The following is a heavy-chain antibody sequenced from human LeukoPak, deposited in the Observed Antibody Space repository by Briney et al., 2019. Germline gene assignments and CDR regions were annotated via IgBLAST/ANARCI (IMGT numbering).Heavy chain of an antibody. CDR2: INAGNGNT. D-gene: IGHD6-13*01. V-gene: IGHV1-3*01. J-gene: IGHJ3*02. CDR1: GYTFTSYG. Sequence: ASVKVSCKASGYTFTSYGMHWVRQAPGQRLEWMGWINAGNGNTKYSQKFQGRVTITRDTSASTAYMELSSLRSEDTAVYYCARDQAAAGTGEGDAFDIWGQGTMVTVSS. CDR3: ARDQAAAGTGEGDAFDI.